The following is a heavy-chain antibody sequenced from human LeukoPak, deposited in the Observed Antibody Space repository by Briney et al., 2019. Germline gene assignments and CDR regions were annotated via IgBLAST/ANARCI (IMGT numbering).Heavy chain of an antibody. D-gene: IGHD6-13*01. CDR3: ARSRQLALPFGY. Sequence: PSETLSPTCTVSGGSVSSGSYYWSWIRQPPGKGLEWIGYIYYSGSTNYNPSLKSRVTISVDTSKNQFSLKLSSVTAADTAVYYCARSRQLALPFGYWGQGTLVTVSS. J-gene: IGHJ4*02. V-gene: IGHV4-61*01. CDR2: IYYSGST. CDR1: GGSVSSGSYY.